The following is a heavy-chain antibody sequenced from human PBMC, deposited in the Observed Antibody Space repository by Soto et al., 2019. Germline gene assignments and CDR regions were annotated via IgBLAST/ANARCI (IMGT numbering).Heavy chain of an antibody. D-gene: IGHD1-26*01. CDR1: GGSISNNNYY. CDR3: ARSGAPEGVVGTTLDFQH. CDR2: IYYSGST. J-gene: IGHJ1*01. V-gene: IGHV4-39*01. Sequence: SETLSLTCTVSGGSISNNNYYWGWIRQPPGKGLEWIGSIYYSGSTYYNPSLTSRVTISVDTSQNQFSLKLNSVTAADTAVYYCARSGAPEGVVGTTLDFQHWGPGTLVTAPQ.